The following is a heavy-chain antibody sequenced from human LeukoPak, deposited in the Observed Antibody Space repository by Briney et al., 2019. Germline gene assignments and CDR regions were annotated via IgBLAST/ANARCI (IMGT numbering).Heavy chain of an antibody. CDR3: ARGPREMAVAGTGSVY. CDR1: GFTFSSYS. V-gene: IGHV3-21*01. D-gene: IGHD6-19*01. Sequence: GGSLRLSCAASGFTFSSYSMNWVRQAPGKGLEWVSSISSSSSYIYYADSVKGRLTISRDNAKNSLYLQMNSLRAEDTAVYYCARGPREMAVAGTGSVYWGQGTLVTVSS. CDR2: ISSSSSYI. J-gene: IGHJ4*02.